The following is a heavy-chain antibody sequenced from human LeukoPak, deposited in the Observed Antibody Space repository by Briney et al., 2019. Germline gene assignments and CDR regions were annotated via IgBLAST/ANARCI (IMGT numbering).Heavy chain of an antibody. D-gene: IGHD3-9*01. V-gene: IGHV1-18*01. CDR3: AREVSRYDILTGYTYYYYYGMDV. Sequence: ASVKVSCKASGYTFTSYGISWVRQAPGQGLEWMGWIGAYNGNTNYAQKLQGRVTMTTDTSTSTAYMELRSLRSDDTAVYYCAREVSRYDILTGYTYYYYYGMDVWGQGTTVTVSS. CDR2: IGAYNGNT. J-gene: IGHJ6*02. CDR1: GYTFTSYG.